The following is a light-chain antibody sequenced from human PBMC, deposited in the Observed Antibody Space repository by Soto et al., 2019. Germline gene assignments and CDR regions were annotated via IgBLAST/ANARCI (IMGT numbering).Light chain of an antibody. Sequence: QSVLTQPPSASGSPGQSVTISCTGTSSDVGGYNYVSWYQQHPGKAPKVVIYEVSKRPSGVPDRFSGSKSGNTASLTVSGLQAEDEADYYCTSYVGGNNHYVFGTGTKVTV. CDR1: SSDVGGYNY. CDR3: TSYVGGNNHYV. V-gene: IGLV2-8*01. J-gene: IGLJ1*01. CDR2: EVS.